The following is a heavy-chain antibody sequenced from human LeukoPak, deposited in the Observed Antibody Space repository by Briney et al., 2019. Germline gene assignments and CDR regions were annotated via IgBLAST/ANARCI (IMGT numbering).Heavy chain of an antibody. CDR3: AREWQGGIAAAGTRIEGDY. CDR2: IKQDGSEK. Sequence: GGSLRLSCAASGFTFSNAWMSWVRQAPGKGLEWVANIKQDGSEKNYVDSVKGRFTISRDNAENSLFLQMNSLRVEDTAVYYCAREWQGGIAAAGTRIEGDYWGQGTLVAVSS. CDR1: GFTFSNAW. D-gene: IGHD6-13*01. J-gene: IGHJ4*02. V-gene: IGHV3-7*01.